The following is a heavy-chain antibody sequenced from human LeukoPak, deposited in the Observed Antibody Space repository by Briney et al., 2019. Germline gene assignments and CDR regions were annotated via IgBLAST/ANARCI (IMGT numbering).Heavy chain of an antibody. D-gene: IGHD3-22*01. V-gene: IGHV5-51*01. Sequence: GESLKISCKGSGYSFTSYWIGWVRQMPGKGLEWMGIIYPGDSDTRYSPSFQGQVTISADKSISTAYLQWSSLKASDTAMYYCARLTYYDSSGYRGRTHDAFDIWGQGTMVTVSS. J-gene: IGHJ3*02. CDR1: GYSFTSYW. CDR3: ARLTYYDSSGYRGRTHDAFDI. CDR2: IYPGDSDT.